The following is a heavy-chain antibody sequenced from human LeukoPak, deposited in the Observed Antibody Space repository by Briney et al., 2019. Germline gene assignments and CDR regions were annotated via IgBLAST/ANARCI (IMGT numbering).Heavy chain of an antibody. CDR1: GFTFGDYA. J-gene: IGHJ4*02. Sequence: PGGSLRLSCTASGFTFGDYAMSWVRQAPGKGLEWVGFIRTKAYGGTPEYAASVKGRFTISRDDFKSIAYLQVNSLKTEDTAVYFCSGTSYVWWSYRSLDFWGQGTLVTVSS. D-gene: IGHD3-16*02. V-gene: IGHV3-49*04. CDR3: SGTSYVWWSYRSLDF. CDR2: IRTKAYGGTP.